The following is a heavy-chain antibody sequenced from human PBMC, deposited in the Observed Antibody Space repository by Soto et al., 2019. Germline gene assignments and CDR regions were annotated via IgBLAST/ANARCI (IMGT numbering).Heavy chain of an antibody. CDR3: ARVPDR. Sequence: LQLQESGSGLVKPSQTLSLTCAVSGGSISSGGYSWSWIRQPPGKGLEWIGYIYHSGSTYYNTSPKSRVTISVDRSKNQFSPKLSSVTAADTAVYDCARVPDRWGQGTLVTVSS. CDR1: GGSISSGGYS. J-gene: IGHJ5*02. CDR2: IYHSGST. V-gene: IGHV4-30-2*01. D-gene: IGHD2-2*01.